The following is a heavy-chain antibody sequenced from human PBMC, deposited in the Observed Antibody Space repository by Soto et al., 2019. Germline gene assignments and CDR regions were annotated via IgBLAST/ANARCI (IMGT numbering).Heavy chain of an antibody. CDR2: IYYSGST. D-gene: IGHD3-10*01. J-gene: IGHJ6*02. Sequence: PSETLSLTCTVSGGSISSGGYYWGWIRQPPGKGLEWIGSIYYSGSTYYNPSLKSRVTISVDTSKNQFSLKLSSVTAADTAVYYCARTTMVRGVITRFDYYYYGMDVWGQGTTVTVS. CDR3: ARTTMVRGVITRFDYYYYGMDV. V-gene: IGHV4-39*01. CDR1: GGSISSGGYY.